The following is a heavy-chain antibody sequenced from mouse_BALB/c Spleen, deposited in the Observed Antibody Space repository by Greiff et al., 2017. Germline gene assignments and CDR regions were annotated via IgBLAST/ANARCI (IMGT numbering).Heavy chain of an antibody. Sequence: QVQLQQPGAELVKPGASVKLSCKASGYTFTSYWMHWVKQRPGQGLAWIGEIDPSDSYTNYNRKFKGKATLTVDKSSSTAYMQLSSLTSEDSAVYYCATQTVVRDYWGQGTTLTVSS. CDR2: IDPSDSYT. V-gene: IGHV1-69*02. CDR1: GYTFTSYW. J-gene: IGHJ2*01. D-gene: IGHD1-1*01. CDR3: ATQTVVRDY.